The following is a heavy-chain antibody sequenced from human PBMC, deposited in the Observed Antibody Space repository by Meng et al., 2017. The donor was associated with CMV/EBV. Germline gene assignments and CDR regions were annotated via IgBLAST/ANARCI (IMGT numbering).Heavy chain of an antibody. Sequence: SETLSLTCTVSGYSISSGYYWGWIRQPQGKGLEWIGSIYHSGSTYYNPSLKSRVTISVDTSKNQFSLKLSSVTAADTAVYYCARDTQGAHFWSGYYGYYYYGMDVWGQGTTVTVSS. CDR3: ARDTQGAHFWSGYYGYYYYGMDV. D-gene: IGHD3-3*02. V-gene: IGHV4-38-2*02. CDR1: GYSISSGYY. CDR2: IYHSGST. J-gene: IGHJ6*02.